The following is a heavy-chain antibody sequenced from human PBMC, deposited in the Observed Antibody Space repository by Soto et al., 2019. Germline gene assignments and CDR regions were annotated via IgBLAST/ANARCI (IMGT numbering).Heavy chain of an antibody. CDR1: GGSITSISSY. J-gene: IGHJ4*02. CDR3: ARHSTGTEWELPPTDY. D-gene: IGHD1-26*01. CDR2: IYYSGST. V-gene: IGHV4-39*01. Sequence: PSDPLSLTCTVSGGSITSISSYWGWNRQTPVKGLEWIGSIYYSGSTYYNPSLKSRVTISVDTSKNQFSLKLSSVTAADTAVYYCARHSTGTEWELPPTDYWGQGTLVTVS.